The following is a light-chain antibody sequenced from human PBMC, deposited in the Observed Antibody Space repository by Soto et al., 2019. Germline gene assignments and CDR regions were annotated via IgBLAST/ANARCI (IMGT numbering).Light chain of an antibody. CDR3: ASWDDSLSTWE. Sequence: QSVLNQSPSASGTPGQTITISCSGSTSNIGSNSVYWYQHFPETAPKLVIHSSNQRPSGVPGRFSGSKSGTSASLAISGLRSEDEADYFCASWDDSLSTWEFGGGTKVTVL. CDR1: TSNIGSNS. J-gene: IGLJ3*02. V-gene: IGLV1-47*02. CDR2: SSN.